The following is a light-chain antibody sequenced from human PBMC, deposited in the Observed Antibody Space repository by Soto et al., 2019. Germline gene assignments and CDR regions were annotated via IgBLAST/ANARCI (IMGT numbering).Light chain of an antibody. CDR3: CSYAGNSDV. V-gene: IGLV2-23*01. J-gene: IGLJ1*01. CDR2: EGS. CDR1: SSDVGSYNL. Sequence: QSVLTQPASVSGSPGQSITISCTGTSSDVGSYNLVSWYQQHPGKAPKLMIYEGSKRPSGVSSRFSGSKSGSTASLTISGLQAEDEADYYCCSYAGNSDVFGTGTKVTVL.